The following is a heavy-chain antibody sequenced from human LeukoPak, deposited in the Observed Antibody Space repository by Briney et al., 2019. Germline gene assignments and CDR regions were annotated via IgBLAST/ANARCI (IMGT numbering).Heavy chain of an antibody. CDR2: IYYSGST. V-gene: IGHV4-59*01. CDR1: GGSISSYY. D-gene: IGHD3-10*01. Sequence: PSETLSLTCTVSGGSISSYYWSWIRQPPGKGLEWIGYIYYSGSTNYNPSLKSRVTISVDTSKNQFSLKLSSVTAADTAVYYCAREPSPGVIDHAFEIWGQGTMVTVSS. J-gene: IGHJ3*02. CDR3: AREPSPGVIDHAFEI.